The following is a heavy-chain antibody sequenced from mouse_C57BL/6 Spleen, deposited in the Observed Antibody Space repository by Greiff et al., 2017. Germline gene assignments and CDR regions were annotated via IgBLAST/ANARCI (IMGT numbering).Heavy chain of an antibody. Sequence: EVQLQESGGGLVKPGGSLKLSCAASGFTFSDYGMHWVRQAPEKGLEWVAYISSGSSTIYYADTVKGRFTISRDNAKNTLFLQMTSLRSEDTAMYYCARSYYYGSRNYYYAMDYWGQGTSVTVSS. V-gene: IGHV5-17*01. CDR2: ISSGSSTI. CDR1: GFTFSDYG. J-gene: IGHJ4*01. D-gene: IGHD1-1*01. CDR3: ARSYYYGSRNYYYAMDY.